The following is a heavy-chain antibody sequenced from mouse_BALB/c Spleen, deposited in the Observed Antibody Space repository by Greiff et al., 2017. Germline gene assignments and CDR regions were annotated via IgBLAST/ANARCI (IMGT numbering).Heavy chain of an antibody. V-gene: IGHV1-7*01. D-gene: IGHD2-1*01. CDR3: VPYGNYYFDY. CDR2: INPSTGYT. CDR1: GYTFTSYW. Sequence: QVQLQQSGAELAKPGASVKMSCKASGYTFTSYWMHWVKQRPGQGLEWIGYINPSTGYTEYNQKFKDKATLTADKSSSTAYMQLSSLTSEDSAVYYCVPYGNYYFDYWGQGTTLTVSS. J-gene: IGHJ2*01.